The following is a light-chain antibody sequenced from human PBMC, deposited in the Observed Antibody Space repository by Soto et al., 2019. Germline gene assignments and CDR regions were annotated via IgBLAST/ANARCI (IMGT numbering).Light chain of an antibody. CDR1: QTINRY. V-gene: IGKV1-39*01. CDR2: AAS. CDR3: QHSYSTPFS. J-gene: IGKJ3*01. Sequence: DIQTTQSPSSLSASVGDRVTITCRTRQTINRYLNCYQQKPGKAPKLLIYAASSLQSGFPSRFSGCGSGTDFNLTITSLQPEDFANYYCQHSYSTPFSFGPGTKVDIK.